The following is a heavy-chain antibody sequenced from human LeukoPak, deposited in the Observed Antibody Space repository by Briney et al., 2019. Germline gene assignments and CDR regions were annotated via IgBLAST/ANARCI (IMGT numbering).Heavy chain of an antibody. CDR3: ARGNGYSTSGYVDY. CDR1: GFTFDDYS. V-gene: IGHV3-9*03. Sequence: PGGSLRLSCAASGFTFDDYSMHWVRQAPGKGLEWVSGISWNSGSIVYADSVKGRFTIPRDRTKNTLYLQMNSLRAEDMALYYCARGNGYSTSGYVDYWGQGTLVTVSS. J-gene: IGHJ4*02. D-gene: IGHD6-13*01. CDR2: ISWNSGSI.